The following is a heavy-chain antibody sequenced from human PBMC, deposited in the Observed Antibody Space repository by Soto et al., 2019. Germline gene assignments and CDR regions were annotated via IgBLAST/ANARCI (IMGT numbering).Heavy chain of an antibody. V-gene: IGHV2-5*02. D-gene: IGHD3-3*01. Sequence: QITLNESGPTQVKPRQTLTLTCTFSGFSLTTSGVGVGWIRQSPGKAPEWLALIYWDDDKRYSPSLKSRLTITKATSKIQVVLTMADLDPADTATYYCANRVLRTVFGLVTTTAIYFDFWGQGTPVAVSS. CDR2: IYWDDDK. CDR1: GFSLTTSGVG. CDR3: ANRVLRTVFGLVTTTAIYFDF. J-gene: IGHJ4*02.